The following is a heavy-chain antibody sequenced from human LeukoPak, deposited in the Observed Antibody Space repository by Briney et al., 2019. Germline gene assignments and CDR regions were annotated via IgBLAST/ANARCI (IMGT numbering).Heavy chain of an antibody. D-gene: IGHD3-3*01. V-gene: IGHV1-2*06. CDR3: ARVRYDFWSGYYFDYYGMDV. Sequence: ASVKVPCKASGYTFTGYYMHWVRQAPGQGLEWMGRINPNSGGTNYAQKFQGRVTMTRDTSISTAYMELSRLRSDDTAVYYCARVRYDFWSGYYFDYYGMDVWGQGTTVTVSS. CDR2: INPNSGGT. J-gene: IGHJ6*02. CDR1: GYTFTGYY.